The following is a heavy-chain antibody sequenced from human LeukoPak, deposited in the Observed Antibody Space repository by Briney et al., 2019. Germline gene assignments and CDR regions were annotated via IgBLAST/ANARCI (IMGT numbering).Heavy chain of an antibody. V-gene: IGHV3-21*01. CDR3: ARGRIWSYQRTDAFDK. J-gene: IGHJ3*02. Sequence: PGGSLRLSCAASGFTFSCYRMIWVRRAPGRGLEWVSSISGDSGYIYYAHSVKGRFTVSRAKDKNSLYLQMNSVRDEDTAVYYCARGRIWSYQRTDAFDKWGQRTMVTVSS. D-gene: IGHD1-26*01. CDR1: GFTFSCYR. CDR2: ISGDSGYI.